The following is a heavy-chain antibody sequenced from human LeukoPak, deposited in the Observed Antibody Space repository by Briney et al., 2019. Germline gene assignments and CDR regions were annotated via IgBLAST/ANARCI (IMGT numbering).Heavy chain of an antibody. D-gene: IGHD6-13*01. CDR1: GFTFSSYA. J-gene: IGHJ4*02. CDR2: ISGSGGST. V-gene: IGHV3-23*01. Sequence: PGGSLRLSCAASGFTFSSYAMSWVRQAPGKGLEWVSAISGSGGSTYYADSVKGRFTISRDNSKNTLYLQMNSLRAEDTAVYYCAKGRSRGEQLAPGYWGQETLVTVSS. CDR3: AKGRSRGEQLAPGY.